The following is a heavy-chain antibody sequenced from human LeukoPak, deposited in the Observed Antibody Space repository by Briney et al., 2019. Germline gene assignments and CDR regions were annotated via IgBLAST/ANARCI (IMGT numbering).Heavy chain of an antibody. D-gene: IGHD1-26*01. CDR2: LSGSGDNR. Sequence: PGGSLRLSCEASGFTFTDYYMAWIRQAPGGGREWVAYLSGSGDNRYYADSMKGRFTISRDNAKSSVYLEMHGLRPEDTALYYCARGESGFDIWGQGTMVTVSS. CDR1: GFTFTDYY. CDR3: ARGESGFDI. J-gene: IGHJ3*02. V-gene: IGHV3-11*01.